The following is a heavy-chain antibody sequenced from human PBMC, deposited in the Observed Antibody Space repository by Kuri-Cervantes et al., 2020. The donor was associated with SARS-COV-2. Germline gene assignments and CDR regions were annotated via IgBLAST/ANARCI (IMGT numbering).Heavy chain of an antibody. CDR3: AAPGSYSYY. V-gene: IGHV3-30*03. J-gene: IGHJ4*02. CDR2: ISYDGSNK. Sequence: GGSLRLSCAASGFTFSSYGMHWVRQAPGKGLEWVAVISYDGSNKYYADSVKGRFTISRDNAKNSLYLQMNSLRAEDTALYYCAAPGSYSYYWGQGTLVTVSS. D-gene: IGHD3-10*01. CDR1: GFTFSSYG.